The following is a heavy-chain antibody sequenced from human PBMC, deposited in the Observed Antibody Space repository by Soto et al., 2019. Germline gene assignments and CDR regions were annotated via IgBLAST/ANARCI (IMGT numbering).Heavy chain of an antibody. CDR2: IRDSGGST. CDR3: AKRYCSGGSCYTFFDD. Sequence: GESLKISCAASGFTFNNYAMSWVRQAPGKGLEWVSAIRDSGGSTFYADSVKGRFTISRDNSKNTLYLQMDSLRAEDTAVYYCAKRYCSGGSCYTFFDDWGQGTLVTVSS. V-gene: IGHV3-23*01. D-gene: IGHD2-15*01. J-gene: IGHJ4*02. CDR1: GFTFNNYA.